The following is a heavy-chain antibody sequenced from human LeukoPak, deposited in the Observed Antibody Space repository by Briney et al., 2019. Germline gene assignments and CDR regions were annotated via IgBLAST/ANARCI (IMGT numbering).Heavy chain of an antibody. V-gene: IGHV3-33*06. J-gene: IGHJ4*02. CDR1: GFTFGSYG. CDR3: AKDQYSYGYYFDY. D-gene: IGHD5-18*01. CDR2: IWYDGSNK. Sequence: PGGSLRLSXAASGFTFGSYGMHWVRQAPGKGLEWVAVIWYDGSNKYYADSVKGRFTISRDNSKNTLYLQMNSLRAEDTAVYYCAKDQYSYGYYFDYWGQGTLVTVSS.